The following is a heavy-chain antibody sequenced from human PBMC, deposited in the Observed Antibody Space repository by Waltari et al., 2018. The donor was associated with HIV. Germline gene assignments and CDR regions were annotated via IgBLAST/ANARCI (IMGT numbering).Heavy chain of an antibody. CDR1: GFTFSRYD. Sequence: QVQLVESGGGVVQPGRSLSLSCAASGFTFSRYDMHWVRQAPGKGLEWVAVISYDGSNKYYADSVKGRFTISRDNSKNTLYLQMNSLRAEDTAVYYCARDQTMTRAFDIWGQGTMVIVSS. V-gene: IGHV3-30*01. CDR2: ISYDGSNK. D-gene: IGHD3-22*01. J-gene: IGHJ3*02. CDR3: ARDQTMTRAFDI.